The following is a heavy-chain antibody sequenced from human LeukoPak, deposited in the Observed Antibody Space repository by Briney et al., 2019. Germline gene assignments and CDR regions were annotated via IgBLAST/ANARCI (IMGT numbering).Heavy chain of an antibody. CDR3: ARLSGYQLDY. CDR2: INPNSGGT. Sequence: GASVKVSCKASGYTFTSYDINWVRQAPGQGLEWMGRINPNSGGTNYAQKFQGRVTMTRDTSISTAYMELSRLRSDDTAVYYCARLSGYQLDYWGQGTLVTVSS. J-gene: IGHJ4*02. D-gene: IGHD2-15*01. V-gene: IGHV1-2*06. CDR1: GYTFTSYD.